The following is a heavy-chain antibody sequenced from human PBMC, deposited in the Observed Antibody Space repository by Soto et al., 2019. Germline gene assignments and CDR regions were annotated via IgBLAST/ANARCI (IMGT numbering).Heavy chain of an antibody. CDR2: IVPSLDTT. CDR3: ARWPQPRYTADPYAVDV. J-gene: IGHJ6*02. D-gene: IGHD3-16*02. Sequence: QVHLVQSGTEVKKPGSSVKVSCKASGGTFSSSGVSWVRQAPGQGLEWMGMIVPSLDTTNYAQKFQARVTITADEVTSTAYIELRSLRSEDTAVYYCARWPQPRYTADPYAVDVWGQGTRVIVSS. V-gene: IGHV1-69*11. CDR1: GGTFSSSG.